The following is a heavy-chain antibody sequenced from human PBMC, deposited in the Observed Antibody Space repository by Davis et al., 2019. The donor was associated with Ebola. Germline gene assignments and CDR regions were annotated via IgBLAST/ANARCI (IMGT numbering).Heavy chain of an antibody. D-gene: IGHD3-22*01. Sequence: GESLKISCAASGFPFTTYSMNWVRQAPGKGLEWVSSISSSSSYIYYADSVKGRFTISRDNAKNSLYLQMNSLKTEDTAVYYCTRSTMIVVVIMSYFDYWGQGTLVTVSS. V-gene: IGHV3-21*03. CDR1: GFPFTTYS. J-gene: IGHJ4*02. CDR3: TRSTMIVVVIMSYFDY. CDR2: ISSSSSYI.